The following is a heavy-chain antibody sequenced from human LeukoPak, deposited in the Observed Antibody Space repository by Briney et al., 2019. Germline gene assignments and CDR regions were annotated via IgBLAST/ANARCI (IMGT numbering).Heavy chain of an antibody. V-gene: IGHV3-53*01. D-gene: IGHD3-22*01. J-gene: IGHJ4*02. CDR1: GFTVSSNY. CDR3: ARGGDSSGYTAPFFDC. Sequence: GGSLRLSCAASGFTVSSNYMSWVRQAPGKGLEWVSVIYSGGSTYYADSVKGRFTISRDNSKNTLYLQMNSLRAEDTAVYYCARGGDSSGYTAPFFDCWGQGTLVTVSS. CDR2: IYSGGST.